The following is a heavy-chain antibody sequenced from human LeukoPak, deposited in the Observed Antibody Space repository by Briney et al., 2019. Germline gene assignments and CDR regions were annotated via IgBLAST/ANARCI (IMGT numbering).Heavy chain of an antibody. V-gene: IGHV3-7*01. CDR2: INLDGTEK. D-gene: IGHD4-23*01. CDR1: GFSFGNFW. J-gene: IGHJ4*02. CDR3: AKYGGDLGVAFDN. Sequence: GGSLRLSCVVSGFSFGNFWMSWVRPTPGRGLQWLANINLDGTEKSYVDSVKGRFTISRDNAKNSLYLQMNSLRGDDTAVYYCAKYGGDLGVAFDNWGQGTLVPVSS.